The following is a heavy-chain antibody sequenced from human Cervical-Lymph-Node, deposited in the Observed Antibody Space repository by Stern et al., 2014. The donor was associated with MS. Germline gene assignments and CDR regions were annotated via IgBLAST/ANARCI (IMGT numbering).Heavy chain of an antibody. CDR1: GFTFSTYG. CDR3: AKDRGVRWFGEQGGMDV. J-gene: IGHJ6*02. V-gene: IGHV3-30*18. Sequence: VQLVQSGGGVVQPGGSLRLSCAASGFTFSTYGIHWVRQAPGKGLEWVAVISNDGGNKYYTRSVTGRFTMSSNTSMNTAYLQMHSLSPEDTAVYYCAKDRGVRWFGEQGGMDVWGQGTTVIVSS. D-gene: IGHD3-10*01. CDR2: ISNDGGNK.